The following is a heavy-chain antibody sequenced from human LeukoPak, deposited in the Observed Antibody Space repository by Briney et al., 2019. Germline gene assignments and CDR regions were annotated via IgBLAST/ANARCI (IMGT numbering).Heavy chain of an antibody. J-gene: IGHJ4*02. D-gene: IGHD6-13*01. CDR3: ARSGYSSSWVDY. Sequence: GGSLRLSCAASGFTFSSYNMNWVRQAPGKGLEWVSSISSSSSYIYYADSVKGRFTISRDNAKNSLYLQMNSLRAEDTAVYYCARSGYSSSWVDYWGQGTLVTVSS. CDR1: GFTFSSYN. CDR2: ISSSSSYI. V-gene: IGHV3-21*01.